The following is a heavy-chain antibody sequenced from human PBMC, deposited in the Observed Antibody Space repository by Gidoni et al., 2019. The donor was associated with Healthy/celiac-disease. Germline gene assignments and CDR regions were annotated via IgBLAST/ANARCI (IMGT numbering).Heavy chain of an antibody. CDR3: ARHPVLPGWGPYYYGMDV. D-gene: IGHD7-27*01. J-gene: IGHJ6*02. Sequence: QLQLQESGPGLVKPSETLSLTCTVSGGSISSSSYYWGWIRQPPGKGLEWIGSIYYSGSTYYNPSLKSRVTISVDTSKNQFSLKLSSVTAADTAVYYCARHPVLPGWGPYYYGMDVWGQGTTVTVSS. CDR2: IYYSGST. CDR1: GGSISSSSYY. V-gene: IGHV4-39*01.